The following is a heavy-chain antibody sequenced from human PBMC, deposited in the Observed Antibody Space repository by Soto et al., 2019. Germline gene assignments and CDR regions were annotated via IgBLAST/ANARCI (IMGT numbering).Heavy chain of an antibody. CDR2: ISGSGDST. J-gene: IGHJ4*02. Sequence: GGSLRLSCAASGFTFSTYAMSWVRQAPGKGLEWVSAISGSGDSTYYADSVKGRFTISRDNSKNTLYLQMTSLRAEDTALYHCAKDHWGSYSGQGTLVTVSS. CDR3: AKDHWGSY. D-gene: IGHD3-16*01. CDR1: GFTFSTYA. V-gene: IGHV3-23*01.